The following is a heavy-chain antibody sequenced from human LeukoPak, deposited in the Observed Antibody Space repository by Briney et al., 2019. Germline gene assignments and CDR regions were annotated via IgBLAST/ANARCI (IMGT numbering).Heavy chain of an antibody. CDR3: ARDRSGGSRYYDFWSGYYSFDY. CDR2: ISSSSSYI. CDR1: GFTFSSYS. D-gene: IGHD3-3*01. J-gene: IGHJ4*02. Sequence: GSLRLSCAASGFTFSSYSMNWVRQAPGKGLEGVSSISSSSSYIYYADSVKGRFTISRDNAKNSLYLQMNSLRAEDTAVYYCARDRSGGSRYYDFWSGYYSFDYWGQGTLVTVSS. V-gene: IGHV3-21*01.